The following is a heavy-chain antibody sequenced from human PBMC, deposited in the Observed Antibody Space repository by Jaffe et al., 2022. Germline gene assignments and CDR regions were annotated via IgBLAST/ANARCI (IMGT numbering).Heavy chain of an antibody. D-gene: IGHD6-13*01. CDR3: AREGGSSSWDVFDY. Sequence: QVQLQESGPGLVKPSETLSLTCTVSGGSISSYYWSWIRQPPGKGLEWIGYIYYSGSTNYNPSLKSRVTISVDTSKNQFSLKLSSVTAADTAVYYCAREGGSSSWDVFDYWGQGTLVTVSS. CDR1: GGSISSYY. CDR2: IYYSGST. J-gene: IGHJ4*02. V-gene: IGHV4-59*01.